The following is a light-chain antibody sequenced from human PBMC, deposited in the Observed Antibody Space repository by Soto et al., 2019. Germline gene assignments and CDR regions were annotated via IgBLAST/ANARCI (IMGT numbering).Light chain of an antibody. Sequence: QSVLTQPASVSGSPGQSITISCIGTSSDVGAYDLVSWYQQHPGTAPRLIIYENIRRPSSIASRFSGSKSGNTASLTISGLRAEDEADYYCSSYTSSSTYVFGTGTKLTVL. V-gene: IGLV2-14*02. CDR3: SSYTSSSTYV. CDR2: ENI. CDR1: SSDVGAYDL. J-gene: IGLJ1*01.